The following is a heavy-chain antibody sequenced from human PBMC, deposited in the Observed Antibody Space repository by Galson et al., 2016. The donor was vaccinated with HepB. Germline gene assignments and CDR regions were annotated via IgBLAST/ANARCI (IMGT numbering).Heavy chain of an antibody. Sequence: QSGAEVTEPGEPLRISCETSGYTFRHFWIAWVRQMPGKGLEWMGMIYPGDFDTRYNPSFQGLVTISADTSLGTTFLQWSSLEASDSAIYYCARRGNNSGSGYGGQGTQVSVSA. CDR3: ARRGNNSGSGY. J-gene: IGHJ4*02. D-gene: IGHD6-19*01. V-gene: IGHV5-51*01. CDR1: GYTFRHFW. CDR2: IYPGDFDT.